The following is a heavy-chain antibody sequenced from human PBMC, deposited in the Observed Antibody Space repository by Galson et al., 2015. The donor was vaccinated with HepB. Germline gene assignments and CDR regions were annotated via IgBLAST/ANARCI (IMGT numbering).Heavy chain of an antibody. CDR3: AYGVDV. CDR1: GDRVSSNSAV. CDR2: AYYRSWWYN. V-gene: IGHV6-1*01. J-gene: IGHJ6*02. Sequence: CAISGDRVSSNSAVWHWIRQSPSRGLEWLGRAYYRSWWYNDYAVAGKIRISINADTSKNQVSLQLNSVTPDDTAVYYCAYGVDVWGQGTRVTVS.